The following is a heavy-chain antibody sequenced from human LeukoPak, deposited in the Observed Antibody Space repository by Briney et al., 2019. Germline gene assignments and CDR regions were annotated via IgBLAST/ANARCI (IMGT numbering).Heavy chain of an antibody. V-gene: IGHV5-51*01. D-gene: IGHD3-3*01. CDR1: GYSFTSYW. Sequence: GESLKISCKGSGYSFTSYWIGWVRQMPGKGLEWMGIVYPGDSDTRYSPPFQGQVTISADKSISTAYLQWSSLKASDTAMYYCARQKANYDFWSGPLDYWGQGTLVTVSS. CDR3: ARQKANYDFWSGPLDY. J-gene: IGHJ4*02. CDR2: VYPGDSDT.